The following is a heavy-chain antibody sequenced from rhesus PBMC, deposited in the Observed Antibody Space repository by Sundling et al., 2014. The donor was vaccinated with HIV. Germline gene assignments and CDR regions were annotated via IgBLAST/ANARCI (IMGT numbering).Heavy chain of an antibody. Sequence: QVQLQESGPGQVKPSEPLSLTCAVSGGSISSNYWNWIRQPPGKGLEWIGRIFAIGGSTDYNPSLRNRLTISTDTSKNQFSLKLSSVTAADTAVYYCARGWGPFDYWGQGVPVTVSS. CDR3: ARGWGPFDY. J-gene: IGHJ4*01. V-gene: IGHV4-160*01. CDR2: IFAIGGST. D-gene: IGHD1-44*01. CDR1: GGSISSNY.